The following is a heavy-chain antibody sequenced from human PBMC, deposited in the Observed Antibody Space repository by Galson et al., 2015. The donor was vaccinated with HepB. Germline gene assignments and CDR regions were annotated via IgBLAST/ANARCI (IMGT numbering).Heavy chain of an antibody. CDR3: AKDGFCSGGSCYPLHFDY. D-gene: IGHD2-15*01. CDR2: ISYDGNHK. Sequence: SLRLSCAASGFTFSNYGLHWVRQAPGKGLEWVAVISYDGNHKYYADSVKGRFTISRDDSKNTIYLQVNSLRVEDTAVYYCAKDGFCSGGSCYPLHFDYWGQGSLVTVSS. CDR1: GFTFSNYG. V-gene: IGHV3-30*18. J-gene: IGHJ4*02.